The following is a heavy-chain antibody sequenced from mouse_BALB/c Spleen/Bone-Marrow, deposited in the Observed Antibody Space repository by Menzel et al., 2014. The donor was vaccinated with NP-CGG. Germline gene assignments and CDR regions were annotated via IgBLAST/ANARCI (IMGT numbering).Heavy chain of an antibody. D-gene: IGHD1-1*01. Sequence: EVKLVESGGGLVQPGGSLKLSCAASGFDFSRYWMSWVRQAPGKGLEWIGEINPDSSTINYTPSLKDKFIIPRDNAKNTLYLQMSKVRSEDTALYYCERLSYYGRFAYWGQGTLVTVSA. CDR2: INPDSSTI. V-gene: IGHV4-1*02. CDR3: ERLSYYGRFAY. CDR1: GFDFSRYW. J-gene: IGHJ3*01.